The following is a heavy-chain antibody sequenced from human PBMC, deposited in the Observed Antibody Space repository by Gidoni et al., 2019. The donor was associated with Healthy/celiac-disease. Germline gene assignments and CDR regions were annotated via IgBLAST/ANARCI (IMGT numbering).Heavy chain of an antibody. CDR2: IYHSGST. J-gene: IGHJ3*02. V-gene: IGHV4-30-2*01. Sequence: QLQLQESGSGLVKPSQPLSLTCAFSCGSISSGGYSWRWIRQPPGKGLEWNGYIYHSGSTYYNPSLKSRVTISVDRSKNQFSLKLSSVTAADTAVYYCDRGGDSSGYYAFDIWGQGTMVTVS. CDR3: DRGGDSSGYYAFDI. CDR1: CGSISSGGYS. D-gene: IGHD3-22*01.